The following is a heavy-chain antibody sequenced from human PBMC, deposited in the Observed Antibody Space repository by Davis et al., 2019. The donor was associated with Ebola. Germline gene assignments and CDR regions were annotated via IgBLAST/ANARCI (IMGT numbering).Heavy chain of an antibody. D-gene: IGHD6-13*01. Sequence: GESLKISCAASGFTFSTYALHWVRQAPGKGLEWVSAISYDGNHKYYADSVKGRFTISRDNSKNTLFLQMNSLRTEDTAVYYCAKIGGGSNWYSDEYFQHWGQGTLVSVSS. V-gene: IGHV3-30*04. CDR3: AKIGGGSNWYSDEYFQH. CDR2: ISYDGNHK. CDR1: GFTFSTYA. J-gene: IGHJ1*01.